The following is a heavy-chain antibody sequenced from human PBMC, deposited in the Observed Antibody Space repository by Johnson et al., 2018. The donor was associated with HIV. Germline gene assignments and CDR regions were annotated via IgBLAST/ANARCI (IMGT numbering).Heavy chain of an antibody. CDR1: GFTFSSYA. V-gene: IGHV3-64*01. Sequence: MLLVESGGGVVQPGGSLRLSCAASGFTFSSYAIQWVRQAPGKGLVYVSAFSSNGGSTYYATAVKGRFTIPRDNSKNKLYLQMTSLRSEDTAVYYCAQVQGLTTGTTRGAFDIWGQGTMVTVSS. CDR2: FSSNGGST. CDR3: AQVQGLTTGTTRGAFDI. D-gene: IGHD1-1*01. J-gene: IGHJ3*02.